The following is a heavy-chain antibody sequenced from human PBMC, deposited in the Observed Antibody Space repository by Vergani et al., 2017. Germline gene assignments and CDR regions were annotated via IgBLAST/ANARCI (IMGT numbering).Heavy chain of an antibody. Sequence: QVQLVESGGGVVQPGGSLRLSCVASGFSVSNSGMHWVRQTPGKGLEWVAFIQYDGSDIFDADFVEGRFTISRDNSKNSLYLQMRSQRFDDTAVYYCANEGSANRIRGWLDHWGQGALVTVAS. J-gene: IGHJ4*02. CDR2: IQYDGSDI. CDR1: GFSVSNSG. D-gene: IGHD3-10*01. CDR3: ANEGSANRIRGWLDH. V-gene: IGHV3-30*02.